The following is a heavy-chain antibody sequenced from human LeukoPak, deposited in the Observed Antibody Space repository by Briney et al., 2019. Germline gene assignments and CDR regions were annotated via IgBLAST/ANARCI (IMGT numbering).Heavy chain of an antibody. CDR3: ARDDLGTSYYNYGTDV. D-gene: IGHD3/OR15-3a*01. Sequence: GGSLRLSCAASGFTFSNYWMGWVRQAPGKGLEWVSYISSSGSTIYYRDSVKGRFTISRDNAKNSLYLEMNSLRVEDSAVYYCARDDLGTSYYNYGTDVWGQGTTVTVSS. CDR2: ISSSGSTI. J-gene: IGHJ6*02. V-gene: IGHV3-48*01. CDR1: GFTFSNYW.